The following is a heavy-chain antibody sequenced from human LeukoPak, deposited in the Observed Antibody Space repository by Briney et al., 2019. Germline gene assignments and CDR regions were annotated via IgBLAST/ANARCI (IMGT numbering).Heavy chain of an antibody. CDR2: IHYTGST. CDR1: GGSVSSGSYY. Sequence: PSETLSLTCTVSGGSVSSGSYYWSWIRQPPGKGLEWIGYIHYTGSTNYNPSLKSRVTISLDTSKNQFSLKLNSVTAADTAVYYCAGGGYCSGGSCYGTPRHEFDYWGQGTLVTVSS. V-gene: IGHV4-61*01. J-gene: IGHJ4*02. D-gene: IGHD2-15*01. CDR3: AGGGYCSGGSCYGTPRHEFDY.